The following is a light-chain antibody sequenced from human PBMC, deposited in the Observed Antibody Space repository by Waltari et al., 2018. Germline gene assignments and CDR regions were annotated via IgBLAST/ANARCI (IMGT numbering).Light chain of an antibody. CDR3: QLFGSTPLYS. V-gene: IGKV3-20*01. J-gene: IGKJ2*01. Sequence: ETGLTQSPGTLSLSQGETASLSCRASQSVRSNYLAWYQQKPGQAPRLIYGTSSRATGIPDRFSASGSGTDFTLTISRLEPEDFAVYYCQLFGSTPLYSFGQGTKLEI. CDR2: GTS. CDR1: QSVRSNY.